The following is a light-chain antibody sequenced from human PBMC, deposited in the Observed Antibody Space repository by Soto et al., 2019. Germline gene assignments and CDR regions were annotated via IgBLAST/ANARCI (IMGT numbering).Light chain of an antibody. V-gene: IGKV3-15*01. CDR1: QSISSN. Sequence: EIVMTHAPSNLSVSQLERANLSLSASQSISSNLAWYQHKPGQAPRLLIFDTSTRAAGIPARFSGSGSGTDFTLTIRSLQSEDFAVYYCQQYNIWRSISCGKGQRRAIK. CDR3: QQYNIWRSIS. J-gene: IGKJ5*01. CDR2: DTS.